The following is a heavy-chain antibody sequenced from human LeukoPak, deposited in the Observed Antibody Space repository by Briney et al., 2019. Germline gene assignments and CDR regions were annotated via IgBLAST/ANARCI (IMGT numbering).Heavy chain of an antibody. Sequence: PGGSLRLSCAASGFAFSSYWMHWVRQVPGKGLVWLSRINGDGSYTKYADSVKGRFTISRDNAQNTLFLQMNSLSAEDTAVYFCARDKSECDSSGRGDYWGQGTPVTVSS. V-gene: IGHV3-74*03. CDR1: GFAFSSYW. CDR3: ARDKSECDSSGRGDY. D-gene: IGHD3-22*01. J-gene: IGHJ4*02. CDR2: INGDGSYT.